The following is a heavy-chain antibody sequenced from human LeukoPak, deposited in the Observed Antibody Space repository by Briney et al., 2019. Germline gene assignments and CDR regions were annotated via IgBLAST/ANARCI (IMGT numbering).Heavy chain of an antibody. Sequence: GGSLRLSCAASGFTFSAYWMHWVRQAPGEGLVWVSRINNDGSDATYADSVRGRFTSSRDNAKNTLYLHMSSLRDDDTAVYYCVRVYFGPDYWGQGTLVTVSS. CDR3: VRVYFGPDY. CDR2: INNDGSDA. V-gene: IGHV3-74*01. CDR1: GFTFSAYW. D-gene: IGHD3-10*01. J-gene: IGHJ4*02.